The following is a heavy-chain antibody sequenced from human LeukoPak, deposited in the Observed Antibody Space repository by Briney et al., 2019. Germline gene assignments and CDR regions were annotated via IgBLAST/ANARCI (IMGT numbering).Heavy chain of an antibody. D-gene: IGHD3-22*01. J-gene: IGHJ3*02. V-gene: IGHV1-46*01. CDR3: ARGQYYSDTINYYSRHDAFDI. Sequence: ASVKVSCKASEYTFTGYYIHWVRQAPGQGLAWMGIINLSAGSTSYAQKFQGRLTMTRDTSTSTVYMELSSLRSEDTAVYYCARGQYYSDTINYYSRHDAFDIWGQGTMVTVSS. CDR1: EYTFTGYY. CDR2: INLSAGST.